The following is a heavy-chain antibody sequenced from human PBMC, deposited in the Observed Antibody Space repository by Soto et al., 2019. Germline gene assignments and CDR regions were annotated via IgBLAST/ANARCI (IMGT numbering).Heavy chain of an antibody. Sequence: SETLSLTCNVSGGSIDRSNYYWDWLRQPPGKGLEWIGTTYYNGNAYYNPSLKSRVSMSVDTSKNQFSLKLSSVTAADTAVYYCAIERPEGTRLDPWGQGTLVTVSS. J-gene: IGHJ5*02. CDR3: AIERPEGTRLDP. V-gene: IGHV4-39*02. CDR2: TYYNGNA. D-gene: IGHD6-6*01. CDR1: GGSIDRSNYY.